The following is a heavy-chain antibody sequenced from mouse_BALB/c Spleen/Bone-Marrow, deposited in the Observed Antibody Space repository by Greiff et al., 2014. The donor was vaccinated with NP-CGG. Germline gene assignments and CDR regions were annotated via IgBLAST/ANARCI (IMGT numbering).Heavy chain of an antibody. D-gene: IGHD2-3*01. Sequence: EVQGVESGGGLVQPGGSLKLSCAASRFDFSRYWMTWVRQAPGKGLEWIGEINPASSTINYTPSLKDKFIISRDNAKNTLYLQMSKVRSEDTALYYCAGNGYYGWIAYWGQETLVTVSA. CDR2: INPASSTI. CDR1: RFDFSRYW. CDR3: AGNGYYGWIAY. J-gene: IGHJ3*01. V-gene: IGHV4-1*02.